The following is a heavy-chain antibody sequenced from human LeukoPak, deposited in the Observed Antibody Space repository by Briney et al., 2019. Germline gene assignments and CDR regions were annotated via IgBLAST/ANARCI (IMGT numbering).Heavy chain of an antibody. CDR1: GGSFSGYY. CDR3: ARMGGRITMVRGAYP. D-gene: IGHD3-10*01. CDR2: INHSGST. Sequence: SETLSLTCAVYGGSFSGYYWSWIRQPPGKGLEWIGEINHSGSTNYNPSLKSRVTISVDTSKNQFSLKLSSVTAADTAVYYCARMGGRITMVRGAYPWGQGTLVTVSS. V-gene: IGHV4-34*01. J-gene: IGHJ5*02.